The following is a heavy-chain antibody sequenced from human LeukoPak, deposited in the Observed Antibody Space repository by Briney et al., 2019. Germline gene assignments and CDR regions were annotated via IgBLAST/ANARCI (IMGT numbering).Heavy chain of an antibody. V-gene: IGHV4-59*12. D-gene: IGHD3-16*01. Sequence: SETLSLTCTVSDASISSYYWSWIRQPPGKGLEWIGYIYYSGNTNYNPSLKSRVTISVDTSKNQFSLNLSSVTAADTAMYYCAKNGGYSYYFYYYMDVWGKGTTVTVSS. CDR1: DASISSYY. CDR2: IYYSGNT. J-gene: IGHJ6*03. CDR3: AKNGGYSYYFYYYMDV.